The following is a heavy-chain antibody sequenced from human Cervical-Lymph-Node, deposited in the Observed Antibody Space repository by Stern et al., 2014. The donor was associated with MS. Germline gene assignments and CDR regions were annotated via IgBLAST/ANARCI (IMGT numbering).Heavy chain of an antibody. CDR1: GFNFSKYS. Sequence: EVQLEESGGGLVQPGGSLRLSCVASGFNFSKYSINWVRQAPGKGLEWISSISRSGTIYYADSVKGRFTISRDNAKSSLYLDMNSLRDEDTSVYYCATLDSWGQGTLVTVSS. J-gene: IGHJ5*01. V-gene: IGHV3-48*02. CDR3: ATLDS. CDR2: ISRSGTI.